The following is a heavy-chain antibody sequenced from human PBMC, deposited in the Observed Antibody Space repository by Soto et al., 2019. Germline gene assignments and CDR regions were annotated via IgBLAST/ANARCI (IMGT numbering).Heavy chain of an antibody. CDR2: IIPIFGTA. CDR3: ARVGGYGGNSPDAFDI. D-gene: IGHD4-17*01. V-gene: IGHV1-69*13. Sequence: ASVKVSCKASGRTFSSYAISWVRQVPGQGLEWMGGIIPIFGTANYAQKFQGRVTITADESTSTAYMELSSLRSEDTAVYYCARVGGYGGNSPDAFDIWGQGTMVTVSS. J-gene: IGHJ3*02. CDR1: GRTFSSYA.